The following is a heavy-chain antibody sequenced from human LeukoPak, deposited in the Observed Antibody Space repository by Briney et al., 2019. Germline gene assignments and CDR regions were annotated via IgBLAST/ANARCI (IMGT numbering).Heavy chain of an antibody. D-gene: IGHD6-19*01. CDR2: INHSGST. J-gene: IGHJ3*02. CDR3: ARGEWLAGAFDI. CDR1: GGSFSGYY. Sequence: PSETLSLTCAVYGGSFSGYYWSWIRQPPGKGLEWIGEINHSGSTNYNPSLRSRVTISVDTSKNQFSLKLSSVTAADTAVYYCARGEWLAGAFDIWGQGTMVTVSS. V-gene: IGHV4-34*01.